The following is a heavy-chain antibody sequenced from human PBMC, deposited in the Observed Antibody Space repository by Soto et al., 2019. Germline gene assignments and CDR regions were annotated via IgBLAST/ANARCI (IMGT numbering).Heavy chain of an antibody. CDR1: GGSISRYY. Sequence: QVQLQESGPGLVKPSETLSLTCTVSGGSISRYYWSWIRQPPGKGLEWIGYIYDSGSTNYNPSLKSRVTISVDTSKKQFSLKLSSVTAADTAVYFCARHKGFYGLGSYDYWGQGTLVTVSS. J-gene: IGHJ4*02. D-gene: IGHD3-10*01. V-gene: IGHV4-59*08. CDR2: IYDSGST. CDR3: ARHKGFYGLGSYDY.